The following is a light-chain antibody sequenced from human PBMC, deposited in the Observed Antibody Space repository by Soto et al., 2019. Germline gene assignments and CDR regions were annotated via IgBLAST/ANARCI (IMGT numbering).Light chain of an antibody. CDR1: QSVSSN. CDR3: QQRSNWPIT. J-gene: IGKJ5*01. CDR2: GAS. Sequence: EIVMTHSPATLSVSPVERATLSCKASQSVSSNLSWYQQKPGQAPRLLIYGASTRATGIPARFSGSGSGTEFTLTISSLQSEDFAVYYCQQRSNWPITFGQGTRLEIK. V-gene: IGKV3-15*01.